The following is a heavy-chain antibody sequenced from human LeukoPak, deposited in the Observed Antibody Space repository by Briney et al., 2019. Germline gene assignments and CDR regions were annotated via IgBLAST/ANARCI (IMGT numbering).Heavy chain of an antibody. D-gene: IGHD3-9*01. V-gene: IGHV1-24*01. CDR1: GYTFTGYY. J-gene: IGHJ4*02. CDR2: FDPEDGET. Sequence: ASVKVSCKASGYTFTGYYMHWVRQAPGKGLEWMGGFDPEDGETIYAQKFQGRVTMTEDTSTDTAYMELSSLRSEDTAVYYCAAAHYDTASWGQGTLVTVSS. CDR3: AAAHYDTAS.